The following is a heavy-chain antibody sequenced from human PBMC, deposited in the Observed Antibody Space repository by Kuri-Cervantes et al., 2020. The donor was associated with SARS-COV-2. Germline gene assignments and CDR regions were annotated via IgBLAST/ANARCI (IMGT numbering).Heavy chain of an antibody. Sequence: GGSLRLSCAASGFTFSSYSMNWVRQAPGKALEWVSSISGSGSYIYYADSVKGRFTISKESGENSLYLHMNSLGGDDTAVYYCARVAGEGPIYYYYMDVWGKGTTVTVSS. CDR1: GFTFSSYS. CDR2: ISGSGSYI. CDR3: ARVAGEGPIYYYYMDV. J-gene: IGHJ6*03. V-gene: IGHV3-21*01. D-gene: IGHD2-21*01.